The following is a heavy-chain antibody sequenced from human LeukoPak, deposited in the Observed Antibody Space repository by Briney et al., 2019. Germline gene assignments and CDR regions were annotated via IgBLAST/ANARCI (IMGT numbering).Heavy chain of an antibody. CDR1: GGSISSYY. CDR2: IYYSGST. D-gene: IGHD1-7*01. CDR3: ARKSSELTTFDY. Sequence: ASETLSLTCTVSGGSISSYYWSWIRQPPGKGLEWIGYIYYSGSTNYNPSLKSRVTISVDTSKNQFSLKLSSVTAADTAVYYCARKSSELTTFDYWGQGTLVTVSS. V-gene: IGHV4-59*08. J-gene: IGHJ4*02.